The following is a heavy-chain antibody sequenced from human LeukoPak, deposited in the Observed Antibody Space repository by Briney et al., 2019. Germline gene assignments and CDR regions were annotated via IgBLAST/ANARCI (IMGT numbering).Heavy chain of an antibody. V-gene: IGHV3-74*01. J-gene: IGHJ6*02. CDR3: ARSSKAESTRYSSGWYSGPPYYYGMDV. Sequence: PGGSLRLSCAASEFTFSSNWMHWVRQAPGKGLVWVSRINSDGSSTSYADSVKGRFTISRDNAKNALYLQMNSLRAEDTAVYYCARSSKAESTRYSSGWYSGPPYYYGMDVWGQGTTVTVSS. CDR2: INSDGSST. CDR1: EFTFSSNW. D-gene: IGHD6-19*01.